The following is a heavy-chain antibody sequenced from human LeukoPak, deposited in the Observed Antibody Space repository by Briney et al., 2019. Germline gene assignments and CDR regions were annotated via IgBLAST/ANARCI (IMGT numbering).Heavy chain of an antibody. CDR2: IWYDGSNK. CDR3: AKGLYYYYYMDV. CDR1: GFTFSSYG. V-gene: IGHV3-33*06. J-gene: IGHJ6*03. Sequence: GRSLRLSCAASGFTFSSYGMHWVRQAPGKGLEWVAVIWYDGSNKYYADSVKGRFTISTDNSKNTLYLQMNSLRAEDTAVYYCAKGLYYYYYMDVWGKGTAVTVSS.